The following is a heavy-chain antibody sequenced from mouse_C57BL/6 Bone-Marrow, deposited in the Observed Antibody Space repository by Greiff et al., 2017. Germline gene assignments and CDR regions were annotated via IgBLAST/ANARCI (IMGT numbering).Heavy chain of an antibody. CDR1: GFTFSDYG. D-gene: IGHD1-1*01. V-gene: IGHV5-17*01. CDR3: ARSRITTVVPYYFDY. CDR2: ISSGSSTI. J-gene: IGHJ2*01. Sequence: EVQGVESGGGLVKPGGSLKLSCAASGFTFSDYGMHWVRQAPEKGLEWVAYISSGSSTIYYADTVKGRFTISRDNAKNTLFLQMTSLTSGDTAMYYCARSRITTVVPYYFDYWGQGTTLTVSS.